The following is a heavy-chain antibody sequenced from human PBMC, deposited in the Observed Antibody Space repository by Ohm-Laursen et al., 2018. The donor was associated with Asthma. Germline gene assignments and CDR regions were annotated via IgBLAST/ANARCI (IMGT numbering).Heavy chain of an antibody. CDR1: GGSISSGGYY. Sequence: SETLSLTCTVSGGSISSGGYYWSWIRQHPGKGLEWIGYIYYSGSTYYNPSLKSRVTISVDTSKNQFSLKLSSVTAADTAVYYCARYPYDYIWGSYRPYYYYYGMDVWGQGTTVTVSS. V-gene: IGHV4-31*03. J-gene: IGHJ6*02. CDR2: IYYSGST. D-gene: IGHD3-16*02. CDR3: ARYPYDYIWGSYRPYYYYYGMDV.